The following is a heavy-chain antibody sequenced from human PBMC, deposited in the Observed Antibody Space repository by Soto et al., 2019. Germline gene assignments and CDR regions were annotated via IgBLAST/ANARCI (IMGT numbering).Heavy chain of an antibody. CDR3: ASGREYYYKNLPQYYFFGIHV. J-gene: IGHJ6*02. V-gene: IGHV1-69*13. CDR1: GGTFSNYP. D-gene: IGHD3-22*01. Sequence: SVKVSCKASGGTFSNYPITWVRRAPGQGLEWLGGLIRNIGKADYTQKYHGRVTITADETTSTAYKEINSLRPEDTAVYYCASGREYYYKNLPQYYFFGIHVWGPGTTVTVSS. CDR2: LIRNIGKA.